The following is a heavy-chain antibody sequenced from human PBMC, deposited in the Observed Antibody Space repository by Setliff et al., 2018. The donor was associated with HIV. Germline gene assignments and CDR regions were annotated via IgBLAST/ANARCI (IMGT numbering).Heavy chain of an antibody. V-gene: IGHV1-2*02. J-gene: IGHJ4*02. CDR3: AREVKGDDFPFDN. CDR1: GYPFTGYY. CDR2: INPNDGGT. D-gene: IGHD3-3*01. Sequence: GASVKVSCKASGYPFTGYYIHWIRQAPGRGLQWLGWINPNDGGTKVAQQFQGRVTITRDTSISTAFMHLSGLRSDDTAMYYCAREVKGDDFPFDNWGRGTLVTVSS.